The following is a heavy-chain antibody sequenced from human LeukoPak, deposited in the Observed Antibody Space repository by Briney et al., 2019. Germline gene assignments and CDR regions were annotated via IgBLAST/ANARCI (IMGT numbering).Heavy chain of an antibody. V-gene: IGHV3-7*01. CDR1: GFTFSSYW. D-gene: IGHD3-10*01. CDR2: IKQDGSEK. J-gene: IGHJ6*03. CDR3: ARSPYYGSGSYHYYYYYMDV. Sequence: GGSLRLSCAASGFTFSSYWMSWVRQAPGKGLEWVANIKQDGSEKYYVDSVKGRFTISRDNAKNSLYLQMNSLRAEDTAVYHCARSPYYGSGSYHYYYYYMDVWGKGTTVTVSS.